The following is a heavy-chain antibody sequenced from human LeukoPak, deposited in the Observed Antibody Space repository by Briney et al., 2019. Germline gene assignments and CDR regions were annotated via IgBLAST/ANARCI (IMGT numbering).Heavy chain of an antibody. CDR3: AMEGRGYSYGQVESWFDP. CDR1: GGTFSSYA. J-gene: IGHJ5*02. V-gene: IGHV1-69*05. D-gene: IGHD5-18*01. Sequence: ASVKVSCKASGGTFSSYAISWVRQAPGQGLEWMGRIIPIFGTANYAQKFQGRVTITTDESTSTAYMELSSLRSEDTAVYYCAMEGRGYSYGQVESWFDPWGQGTLVTVSS. CDR2: IIPIFGTA.